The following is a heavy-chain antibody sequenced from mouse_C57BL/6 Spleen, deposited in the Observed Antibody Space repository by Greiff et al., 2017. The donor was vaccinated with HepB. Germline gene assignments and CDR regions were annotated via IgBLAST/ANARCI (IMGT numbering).Heavy chain of an antibody. CDR1: GYAFTNYL. Sequence: VQGVESGAELVRPGTSVKVSCKASGYAFTNYLIEWVKQRPGQGLEWIGVINPGSGGTNYNEKFKGKATLTADKSSSTAYMQLSSLTSEDSAVYFCAREGDWGFAYWGQGTLVTVSA. J-gene: IGHJ3*01. CDR3: AREGDWGFAY. D-gene: IGHD4-1*01. CDR2: INPGSGGT. V-gene: IGHV1-54*01.